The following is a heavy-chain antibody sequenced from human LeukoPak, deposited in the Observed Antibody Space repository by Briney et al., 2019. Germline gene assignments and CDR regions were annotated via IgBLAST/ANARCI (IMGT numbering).Heavy chain of an antibody. CDR1: GGSFSGYY. CDR3: ASRYSGSYGDFDY. J-gene: IGHJ4*02. V-gene: IGHV4-34*01. D-gene: IGHD1-26*01. Sequence: PSETLSLTCAVYGGSFSGYYWSWIRQPPGKGLEWIGEINHSGSTNYNPSLKSRVTISVDRSKNQFSLKLSSVTAADTAVYYCASRYSGSYGDFDYWGQGTLVTVSS. CDR2: INHSGST.